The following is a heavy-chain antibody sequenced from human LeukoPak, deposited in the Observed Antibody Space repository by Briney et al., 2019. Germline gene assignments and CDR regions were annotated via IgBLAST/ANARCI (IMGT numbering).Heavy chain of an antibody. Sequence: GGSLRLSCAASGFTFDDYGMSWVRQAPGKGLEWVSGINWNGGSTGYADSVKGRFTISRDNAKNSLYLQMNSLRAEDTALYHCAREHIVVVPAAISPNWFDPWGQGTLVTVSS. CDR3: AREHIVVVPAAISPNWFDP. J-gene: IGHJ5*02. V-gene: IGHV3-20*01. CDR2: INWNGGST. D-gene: IGHD2-2*02. CDR1: GFTFDDYG.